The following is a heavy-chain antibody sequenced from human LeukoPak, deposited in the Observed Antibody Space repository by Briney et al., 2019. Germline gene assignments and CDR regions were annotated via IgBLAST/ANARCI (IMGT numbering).Heavy chain of an antibody. CDR3: ARPESESSGSLGAFDV. Sequence: GGSLRLSCAASGFSFSSYTMNWVRQGPGKGLEWVSSISSGSGYIYYADSVKGRFTISRDNAKNTLYLQMNSLRDEDTAVYYCARPESESSGSLGAFDVWGQGTMVTVSS. CDR1: GFSFSSYT. J-gene: IGHJ3*01. V-gene: IGHV3-21*01. CDR2: ISSGSGYI. D-gene: IGHD3-22*01.